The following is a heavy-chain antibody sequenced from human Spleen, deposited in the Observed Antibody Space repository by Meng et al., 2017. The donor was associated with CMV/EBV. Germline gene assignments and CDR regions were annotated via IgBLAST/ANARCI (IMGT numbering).Heavy chain of an antibody. D-gene: IGHD3-16*01. Sequence: SCKASGDPSNKYPITWVRQAPGQGLERMGNIIPILGTVNYAQKFQGRVAISADKSTNTAYIELRGLRSDDTAVYFCASPAMGNWFDPWGQGTLVTVSS. CDR1: GDPSNKYP. CDR2: IIPILGTV. V-gene: IGHV1-69*08. J-gene: IGHJ5*02. CDR3: ASPAMGNWFDP.